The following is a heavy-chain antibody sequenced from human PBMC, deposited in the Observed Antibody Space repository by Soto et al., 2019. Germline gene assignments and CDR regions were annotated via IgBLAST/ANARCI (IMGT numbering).Heavy chain of an antibody. CDR3: ARGLYSSSSIVYYGMDV. CDR1: GYTFTSYG. J-gene: IGHJ6*02. V-gene: IGHV1-18*01. CDR2: ISAYNGNT. Sequence: ASVKVSCKASGYTFTSYGISWVRQAPGQGLEWMGWISAYNGNTNYAQKLQGRVTMTTDTSTSTAYMELRSLRSDDTAVYYCARGLYSSSSIVYYGMDVWDQGTTVTVSS. D-gene: IGHD6-13*01.